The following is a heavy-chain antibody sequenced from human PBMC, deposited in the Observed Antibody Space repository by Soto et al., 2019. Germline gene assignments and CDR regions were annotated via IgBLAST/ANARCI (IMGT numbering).Heavy chain of an antibody. D-gene: IGHD2-2*01. CDR2: ISWNISAI. J-gene: IGHJ4*02. Sequence: SGGSLRLSCAASGFTFEDYSMHWVRQVPGKGLEWVSGISWNISAIGYADAVRGRFTISRNNAKNSLYLQMDSLRAEDTALYYCAKGFSRYFDSWGQGVLVTVSS. CDR1: GFTFEDYS. CDR3: AKGFSRYFDS. V-gene: IGHV3-9*01.